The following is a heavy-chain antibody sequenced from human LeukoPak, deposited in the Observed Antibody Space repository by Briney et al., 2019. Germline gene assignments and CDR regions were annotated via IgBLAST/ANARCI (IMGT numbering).Heavy chain of an antibody. CDR1: GVTLSSFA. Sequence: GGSLRLSCAASGVTLSSFAMSWARQAPGKGLEWVSGISSSGSGDNTYYADSVKGRFTISRDSSKNTLFLHMNTLRAEDTAIYYCAEDRTVGASYWYFDLWGRGTLVTVSS. D-gene: IGHD1-26*01. CDR2: ISSSGSGDNT. CDR3: AEDRTVGASYWYFDL. J-gene: IGHJ2*01. V-gene: IGHV3-23*01.